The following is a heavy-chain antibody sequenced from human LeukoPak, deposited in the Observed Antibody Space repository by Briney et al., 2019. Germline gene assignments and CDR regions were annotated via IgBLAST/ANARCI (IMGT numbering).Heavy chain of an antibody. Sequence: SETLSLTCTVSDGSISGYYWSWIRQPPGKGLEWIGYVYYTGSTNYNPSLKSRVTISVDTSKNQFSLKLSSVTAADTAVYYCARAYSSSSFYFDYWGQGTLVIVSS. CDR2: VYYTGST. D-gene: IGHD6-6*01. J-gene: IGHJ4*02. CDR1: DGSISGYY. V-gene: IGHV4-59*01. CDR3: ARAYSSSSFYFDY.